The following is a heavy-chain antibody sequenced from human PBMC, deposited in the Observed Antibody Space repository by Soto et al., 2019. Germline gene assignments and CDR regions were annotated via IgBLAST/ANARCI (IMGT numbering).Heavy chain of an antibody. CDR1: GYSFTSYW. V-gene: IGHV5-10-1*01. CDR3: ARHETAMVMSMDV. D-gene: IGHD5-18*01. J-gene: IGHJ6*02. CDR2: IDPSDSYT. Sequence: GESLKISCKGSGYSFTSYWISWVRQMPGKGLEWMGRIDPSDSYTNYSPSSQGHVTISADKSISTAYLQWSSLKASDTAMYYCARHETAMVMSMDVWGQGTTVTVSS.